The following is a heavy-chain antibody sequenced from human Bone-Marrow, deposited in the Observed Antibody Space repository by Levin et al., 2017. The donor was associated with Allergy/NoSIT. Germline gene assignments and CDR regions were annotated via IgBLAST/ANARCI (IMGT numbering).Heavy chain of an antibody. Sequence: LSLTCAASGFTFSSYSMNWVRQAPGKGLEWVSYISSSSSTIYYADSVKGRFTISRDNAKNSLYLQMNSLRDEDTAVYYCARDLYGIAAADTVYYYYYGMDVWGQGTTVTVSS. CDR3: ARDLYGIAAADTVYYYYYGMDV. CDR1: GFTFSSYS. V-gene: IGHV3-48*02. J-gene: IGHJ6*02. D-gene: IGHD6-13*01. CDR2: ISSSSSTI.